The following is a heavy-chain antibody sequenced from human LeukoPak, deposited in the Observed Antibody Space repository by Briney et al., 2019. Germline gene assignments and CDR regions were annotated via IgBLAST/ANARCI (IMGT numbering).Heavy chain of an antibody. CDR1: GFPLSTHW. V-gene: IGHV3-74*01. CDR3: TRRVDTTRWYDP. CDR2: IRGDGTTT. Sequence: RGSLRLSWEASGFPLSTHWMHWVRQAPGEGLVWVSRIRGDGTTTNYAHSVKGRFTLSRDNAKNTLYLQMNGVRAEDTAVYYCTRRVDTTRWYDPWGQGTMVTVSS. J-gene: IGHJ5*02. D-gene: IGHD2-15*01.